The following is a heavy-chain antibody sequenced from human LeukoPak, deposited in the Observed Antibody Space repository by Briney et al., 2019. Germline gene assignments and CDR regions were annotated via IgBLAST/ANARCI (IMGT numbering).Heavy chain of an antibody. CDR3: AREDEFGIAVAGRLNWFDP. J-gene: IGHJ5*02. D-gene: IGHD6-19*01. CDR2: TSAYNGNT. V-gene: IGHV1-18*01. Sequence: ASVKVSCKASGYTFTSYGISWVRQAPGQGLEWMGWTSAYNGNTNYAQKLQGRVTMTTDTSTSTAYMELRSLRPDDTAVYYCAREDEFGIAVAGRLNWFDPWGQGTLVTVSS. CDR1: GYTFTSYG.